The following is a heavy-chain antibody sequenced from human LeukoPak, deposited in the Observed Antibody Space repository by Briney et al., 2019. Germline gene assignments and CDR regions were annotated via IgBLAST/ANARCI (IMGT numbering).Heavy chain of an antibody. CDR1: GYTFSGSY. Sequence: GASVKVSCKASGYTFSGSYMHWVRQAPGQGLEWMGWINANSGGTNSAQKFQGRVTMTRDTSISTAYMELSSLRSDDTAVYYCARDEGGNAFDIWGQGTMVIVSS. CDR3: ARDEGGNAFDI. V-gene: IGHV1-2*02. J-gene: IGHJ3*02. CDR2: INANSGGT. D-gene: IGHD3-16*01.